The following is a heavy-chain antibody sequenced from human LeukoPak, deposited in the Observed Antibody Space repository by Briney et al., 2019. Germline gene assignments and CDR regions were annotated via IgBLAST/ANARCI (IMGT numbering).Heavy chain of an antibody. CDR1: GFTFSSYG. CDR2: ISYDGSNK. CDR3: AKDSGLDIVVVVAGYYYGMDV. J-gene: IGHJ6*02. D-gene: IGHD2-15*01. V-gene: IGHV3-30*18. Sequence: GGSLRLSCAASGFTFSSYGMHWVRQAPGKGLEWVAVISYDGSNKYYADSVKGRFTISRDNSKNTLYLRMNSLRAEDTAVYYCAKDSGLDIVVVVAGYYYGMDVWGQGTTVTVSS.